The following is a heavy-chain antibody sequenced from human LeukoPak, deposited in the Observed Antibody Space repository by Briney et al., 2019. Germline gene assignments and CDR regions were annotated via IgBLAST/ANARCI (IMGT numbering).Heavy chain of an antibody. D-gene: IGHD7-27*01. Sequence: PGGSLRLSCVASGFTLSSNAMHWFRQAPVNGLERVAHIKYDGKDKWYSPSVRGRLTITPDTPKNTLYLPMNSLTRADTAVYYCVKDANWACDYWGQGTLVTVSS. J-gene: IGHJ4*02. CDR3: VKDANWACDY. CDR1: GFTLSSNA. CDR2: IKYDGKDK. V-gene: IGHV3-30*02.